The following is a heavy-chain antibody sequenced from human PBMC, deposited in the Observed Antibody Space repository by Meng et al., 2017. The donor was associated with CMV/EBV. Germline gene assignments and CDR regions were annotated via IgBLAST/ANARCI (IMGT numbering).Heavy chain of an antibody. CDR1: GVTFSSYG. D-gene: IGHD2-15*01. V-gene: IGHV3-23*04. CDR3: AKGWELPPFDY. CDR2: ISGSGGST. Sequence: GQLGECGGGVGQPGGSLRLSCAASGVTFSSYGMHWVRQAPGKGLEWVSAISGSGGSTYYADSVKGRFTISRDNSKNTLYLQMNSLRAEDTAVYYCAKGWELPPFDYWGQGTLVTVSS. J-gene: IGHJ4*02.